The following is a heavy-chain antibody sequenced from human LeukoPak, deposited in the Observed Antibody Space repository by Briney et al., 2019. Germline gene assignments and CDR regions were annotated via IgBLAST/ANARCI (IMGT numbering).Heavy chain of an antibody. CDR1: GYTFTGYY. CDR3: ARRGEQWLGTSSYYYYYYMDV. CDR2: INPNSGGT. Sequence: ASVKVSCKSSGYTFTGYYLHWVRQAPGQGLEWMGWINPNSGGTNYAQKFQGRVTMTRDTSISTAYMELSRLRSDDTAVYYCARRGEQWLGTSSYYYYYYMDVWGKGTTVTVSS. J-gene: IGHJ6*03. V-gene: IGHV1-2*02. D-gene: IGHD6-19*01.